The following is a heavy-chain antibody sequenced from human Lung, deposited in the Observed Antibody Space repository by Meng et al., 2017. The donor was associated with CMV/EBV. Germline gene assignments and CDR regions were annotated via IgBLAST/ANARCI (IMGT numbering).Heavy chain of an antibody. CDR3: ARDFVVLPAATYFDY. Sequence: SXXVSXXASGYSFTAYYIHWVRHDAGQGLEWRGWIIPNSGGTNNAQRFQGRVTLTRDTSISTVYMELRRLTSDDTDVYFCARDFVVLPAATYFDYWGQGTLVTVSS. D-gene: IGHD2-2*01. J-gene: IGHJ4*02. CDR2: IIPNSGGT. V-gene: IGHV1-2*02. CDR1: GYSFTAYY.